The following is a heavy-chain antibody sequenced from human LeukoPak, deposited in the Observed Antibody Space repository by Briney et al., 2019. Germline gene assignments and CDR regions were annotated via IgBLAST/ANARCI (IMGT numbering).Heavy chain of an antibody. J-gene: IGHJ3*02. Sequence: GGSLRLSCAASGFTSSSYAMSWVRQAPGKGLEWVSAISGSGGNTYYADSVKGRFTISRDNSKNTLYLQMNSLRAEDLAAYYCAKLRSGTTGNVEIWGQGTMVTVSS. CDR1: GFTSSSYA. CDR3: AKLRSGTTGNVEI. V-gene: IGHV3-23*01. D-gene: IGHD1-26*01. CDR2: ISGSGGNT.